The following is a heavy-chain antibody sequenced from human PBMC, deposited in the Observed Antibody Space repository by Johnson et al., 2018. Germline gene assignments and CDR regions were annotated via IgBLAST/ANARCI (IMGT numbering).Heavy chain of an antibody. CDR2: IKSKTDGGTT. J-gene: IGHJ5*02. CDR3: VKAYPRGSGYSS. D-gene: IGHD3-22*01. CDR1: GFTFNNAW. V-gene: IGHV3-15*07. Sequence: VQLVESGGGLVKPGGSLRLSCAASGFTFNNAWMNWVRQAPGKGLEWVGRIKSKTDGGTTDYAEPGKGRIIISRDDSENMVHLQMKSLKTEDTAVYYCVKAYPRGSGYSSWGQGTLVTVSS.